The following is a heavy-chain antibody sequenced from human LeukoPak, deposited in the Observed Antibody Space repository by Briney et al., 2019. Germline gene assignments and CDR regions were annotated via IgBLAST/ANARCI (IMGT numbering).Heavy chain of an antibody. D-gene: IGHD5-18*01. J-gene: IGHJ5*02. CDR3: ARGSYGYANNWFDP. V-gene: IGHV3-21*01. CDR2: ISSSSSYI. CDR1: GLTFSSYS. Sequence: GGSLRLSCAASGLTFSSYSMNWVRQAPGKGLEWVSSISSSSSYIYYADSVKGRFTISRDNAKNSLYLQMNSLRAEDTAVYYCARGSYGYANNWFDPWGQGTLVTVSS.